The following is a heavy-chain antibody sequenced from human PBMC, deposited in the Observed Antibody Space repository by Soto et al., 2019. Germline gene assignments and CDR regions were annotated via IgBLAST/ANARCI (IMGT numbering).Heavy chain of an antibody. Sequence: EVQLLESGGGLVQPGGSLRLSCAASGFTFSSSAMTWVRQAPGKGPVWVSSINNRGDSTYYADSVKGRFTISRDFSKNTLYPQMNNLRAEDTAVYYCAKPRSDTSVWGADWFDPWRQGTLLTVSS. CDR1: GFTFSSSA. CDR3: AKPRSDTSVWGADWFDP. D-gene: IGHD3-16*01. J-gene: IGHJ5*02. V-gene: IGHV3-23*01. CDR2: INNRGDST.